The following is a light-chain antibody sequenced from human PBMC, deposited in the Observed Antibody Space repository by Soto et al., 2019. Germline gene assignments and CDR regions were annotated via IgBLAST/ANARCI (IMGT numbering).Light chain of an antibody. CDR2: SND. CDR1: SSNIGRSS. V-gene: IGLV1-44*01. J-gene: IGLJ1*01. CDR3: SASDESLNGLYV. Sequence: QSLPTQAPSASGTPGQRVTISCSGSSSNIGRSSVNWYQHLPGTAPKLLIYSNDRRPSGVPERFSGSKSGTSASLAISGLQSEDQADYYCSASDESLNGLYVLGPGPKGTVL.